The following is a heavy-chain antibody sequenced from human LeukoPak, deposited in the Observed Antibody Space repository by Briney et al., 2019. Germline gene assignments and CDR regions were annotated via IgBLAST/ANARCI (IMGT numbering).Heavy chain of an antibody. D-gene: IGHD3-22*01. CDR3: AKDYDSSGYTDY. V-gene: IGHV3-21*01. Sequence: GGSLRLSCAASGFTFSSYNMNWVRQAPGKGLEWVSSVSSSSSYYADSVKGRFTISRDNSKNTLYLQMNSLRAEDTAVYYCAKDYDSSGYTDYWGQGTLVTVSS. J-gene: IGHJ4*02. CDR1: GFTFSSYN. CDR2: VSSSSS.